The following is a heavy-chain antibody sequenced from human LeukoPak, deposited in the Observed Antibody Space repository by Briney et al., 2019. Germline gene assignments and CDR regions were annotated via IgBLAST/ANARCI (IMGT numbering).Heavy chain of an antibody. CDR1: GFTFSSYG. V-gene: IGHV3-30*03. D-gene: IGHD3-3*01. CDR3: ARGLWRTKRGAFDI. J-gene: IGHJ3*02. CDR2: ISYDGSNK. Sequence: PGGSLRLSCAASGFTFSSYGMHWVRQAPGKGLEWVAVISYDGSNKYYADSVKGRFTISRDNSKNTLYLQMNSLRAEDTAVYYCARGLWRTKRGAFDIWGQGTMVTVSS.